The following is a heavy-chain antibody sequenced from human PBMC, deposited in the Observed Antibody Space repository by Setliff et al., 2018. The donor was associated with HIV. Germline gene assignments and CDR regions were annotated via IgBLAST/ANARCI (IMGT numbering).Heavy chain of an antibody. J-gene: IGHJ4*02. D-gene: IGHD3-3*01. CDR3: ARVRLYNTALDY. CDR1: GFTLNHYG. V-gene: IGHV3-30*03. Sequence: PGGSLRLSCVVSGFTLNHYGMHWVRQAPGKGLEWVAGMSYDGGKKDYADSEKGRFTISGDYSKNTLYLQMNSLRPEDAAVYYCARVRLYNTALDYWGQGTLVTVSS. CDR2: MSYDGGKK.